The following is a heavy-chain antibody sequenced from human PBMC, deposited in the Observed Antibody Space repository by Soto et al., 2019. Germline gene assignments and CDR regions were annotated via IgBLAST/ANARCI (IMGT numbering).Heavy chain of an antibody. CDR1: GYRFTSFW. CDR3: ARGIEMARIGWFDP. CDR2: IYPGDADI. J-gene: IGHJ5*02. D-gene: IGHD5-12*01. V-gene: IGHV5-51*01. Sequence: PGESLKISCKGSGYRFTSFWIGWVRQMPGKGLEWSGIIYPGDADIRYTPSFQGQVTMSADKSISTAYLQWSSLKASDTAIYYCARGIEMARIGWFDPWGQGTLVTVSS.